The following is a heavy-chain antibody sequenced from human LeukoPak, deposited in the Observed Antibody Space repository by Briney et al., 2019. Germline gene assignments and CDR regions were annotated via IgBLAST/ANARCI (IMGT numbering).Heavy chain of an antibody. CDR1: GGSISSGSYY. CDR2: IYTSGST. CDR3: ARATWNYYGSGSYVYYYYYYMDV. Sequence: SETLSLTCTVSGGSISSGSYYWSWIRQPAGKGLEWIGRIYTSGSTNYNPSLKSRVTISVDTSKNQFSLKLSSVTAADTAVYYCARATWNYYGSGSYVYYYYYYMDVWGKGTTVTISS. J-gene: IGHJ6*03. D-gene: IGHD3-10*01. V-gene: IGHV4-61*02.